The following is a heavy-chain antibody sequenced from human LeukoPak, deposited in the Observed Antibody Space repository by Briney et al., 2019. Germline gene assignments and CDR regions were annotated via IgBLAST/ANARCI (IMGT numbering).Heavy chain of an antibody. D-gene: IGHD6-13*01. J-gene: IGHJ4*02. CDR3: AKKEAAVATGLCDY. CDR1: GFTFSSYA. CDR2: ISGGGGST. Sequence: GGSLRLSCAASGFTFSSYAMSWVRQAPGKGLEWVSAISGGGGSTYYADSVKGRFTISRDDSKNTLYLQMNSLRAEDTALYYCAKKEAAVATGLCDYWGQGTLVTVSS. V-gene: IGHV3-23*01.